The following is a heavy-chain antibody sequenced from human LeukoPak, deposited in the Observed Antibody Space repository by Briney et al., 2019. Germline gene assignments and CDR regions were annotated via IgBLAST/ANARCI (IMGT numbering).Heavy chain of an antibody. CDR3: ARASGGQQRFDY. J-gene: IGHJ4*02. CDR2: INHSGST. CDR1: GGSFSGYY. Sequence: SETLSLTCAVYGGSFSGYYWSWIRQPPGKGLEWIGEINHSGSTYYSPSLQSRVTISLDTSKNQFSLRLSSVTAADTAVYYCARASGGQQRFDYWGQGPLVTVSS. V-gene: IGHV4-34*01. D-gene: IGHD6-13*01.